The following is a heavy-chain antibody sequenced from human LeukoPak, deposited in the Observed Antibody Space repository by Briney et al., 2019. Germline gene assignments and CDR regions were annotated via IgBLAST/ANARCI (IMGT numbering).Heavy chain of an antibody. V-gene: IGHV4-59*11. CDR2: IYYSGST. CDR1: GGSISSHY. J-gene: IGHJ5*02. Sequence: SETLSLTCTVSGGSISSHYWSWIRQPPGKGLEWIGYIYYSGSTNYNPSLKSRVTISVDTSKNQFSLKLSSVTAADTAVYYCARAPNYVQFDPWGQGTLVTVSS. CDR3: ARAPNYVQFDP. D-gene: IGHD2/OR15-2a*01.